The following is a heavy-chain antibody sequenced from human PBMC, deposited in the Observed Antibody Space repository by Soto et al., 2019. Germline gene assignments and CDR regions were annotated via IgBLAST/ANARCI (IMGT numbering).Heavy chain of an antibody. Sequence: SETLCLTCPVAGASVSTGYWSWIRQPPGKALEWIGFMYFGGSSNYNPSLQSRVTISVDTSKNQFSLKLSSVTAADTAVYYCARDRVEGATPYNWFDPWGQGTLVTVSS. D-gene: IGHD1-26*01. CDR3: ARDRVEGATPYNWFDP. J-gene: IGHJ5*02. CDR1: GASVSTGY. CDR2: MYFGGSS. V-gene: IGHV4-59*02.